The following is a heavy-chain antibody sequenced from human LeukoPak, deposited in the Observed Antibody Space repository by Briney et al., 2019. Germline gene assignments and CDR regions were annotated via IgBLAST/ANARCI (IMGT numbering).Heavy chain of an antibody. D-gene: IGHD3-9*01. V-gene: IGHV3-13*01. J-gene: IGHJ6*02. CDR2: IGSAGDT. Sequence: GGSLRLSCASSGFTCSSYDMHWVRHATGKGLEWVSVIGSAGDTYYPDSVKGLFTISRDNAKNSLYLQMYSLRAGDTAVYYCARALPKYFDFLTGFYYYYGMDVWGQGTTVTVSS. CDR3: ARALPKYFDFLTGFYYYYGMDV. CDR1: GFTCSSYD.